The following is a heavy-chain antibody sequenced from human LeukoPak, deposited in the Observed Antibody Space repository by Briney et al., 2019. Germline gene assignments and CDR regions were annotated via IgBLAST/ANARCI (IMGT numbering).Heavy chain of an antibody. D-gene: IGHD3-22*01. CDR2: INPSGGST. Sequence: GASVTVSFKASGYTFTIYYMHWVRQAPGQGLEWMGIINPSGGSTSYAQKFQGRVTMTRDMSTSTVYMELSSLRSEDTAVYYCARGLSSGYYYIGSYFDYWGQGTLVTVSS. J-gene: IGHJ4*02. CDR3: ARGLSSGYYYIGSYFDY. V-gene: IGHV1-46*01. CDR1: GYTFTIYY.